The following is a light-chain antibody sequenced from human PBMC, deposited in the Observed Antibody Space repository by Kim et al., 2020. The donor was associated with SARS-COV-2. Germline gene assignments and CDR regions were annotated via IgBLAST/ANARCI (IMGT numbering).Light chain of an antibody. CDR1: QSISSY. CDR3: QQCYIPPHT. J-gene: IGKJ2*01. V-gene: IGKV1-39*01. Sequence: DIQMTQSPSSLSASVGDRVTITCRASQSISSYLIWYQQKPGKAPKLLIYAASSLQSGVPSRFSGSGSGTDFTLTISSLQPEDFATYYCQQCYIPPHTFGQGTKLEI. CDR2: AAS.